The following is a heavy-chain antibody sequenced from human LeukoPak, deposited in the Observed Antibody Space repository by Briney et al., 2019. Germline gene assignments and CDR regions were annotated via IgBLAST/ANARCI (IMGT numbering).Heavy chain of an antibody. V-gene: IGHV1-2*02. CDR2: INPSSGGT. D-gene: IGHD3-22*01. CDR3: AREDSTGYSSLDY. Sequence: ASVKVSCKTSGYTFTGYYMHWVRQDPGQGLEWMGWINPSSGGTNYAQKFQGRVTMTRDTSISTAYMEMSSLRSDDTAVYYCAREDSTGYSSLDYWGQGTLVTVSS. CDR1: GYTFTGYY. J-gene: IGHJ4*02.